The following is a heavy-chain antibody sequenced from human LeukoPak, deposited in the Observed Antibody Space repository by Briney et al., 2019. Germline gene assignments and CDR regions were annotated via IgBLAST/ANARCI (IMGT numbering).Heavy chain of an antibody. V-gene: IGHV1-69*13. CDR3: ARSSRGHFHYYYYGMDV. CDR1: GGTFSSYA. J-gene: IGHJ6*02. Sequence: SVKVSCKASGGTFSSYAISWVRQAPGQGLEWMGGIIPIFGTANYAQKFQGRVTITADESTSTAYMELSSLRSEDTAVYYCARSSRGHFHYYYYGMDVWGQGTTVTVSS. D-gene: IGHD6-25*01. CDR2: IIPIFGTA.